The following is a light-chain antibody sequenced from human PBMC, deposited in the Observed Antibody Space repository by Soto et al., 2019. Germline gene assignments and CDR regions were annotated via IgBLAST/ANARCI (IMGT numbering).Light chain of an antibody. J-gene: IGKJ1*01. CDR3: QQYDEWVWT. V-gene: IGKV3-15*01. CDR2: DAS. Sequence: ETMMTQSPDTLSVSLGERATLSCRASRSLGNKLSWFQQKPGQAPRLLIYDASTRATGVPDRFSGSGSGTEFTLTISSLQSEDFAVYYCQQYDEWVWTFGQGTKVDIK. CDR1: RSLGNK.